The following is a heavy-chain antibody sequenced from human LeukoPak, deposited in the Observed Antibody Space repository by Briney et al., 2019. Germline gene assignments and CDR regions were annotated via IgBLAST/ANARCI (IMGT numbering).Heavy chain of an antibody. CDR3: ARQGSSGWSGNFDY. J-gene: IGHJ4*02. CDR2: ISYDGSSK. V-gene: IGHV3-30*04. D-gene: IGHD6-19*01. Sequence: GSLRLSCAASGFTFSSYAMHWVRQAPGKGLEGVAVISYDGSSKYYADSVKGRFTISRDNSKNTLYLQMNSLRAEDTVVYYCARQGSSGWSGNFDYWGQGTLVTVSS. CDR1: GFTFSSYA.